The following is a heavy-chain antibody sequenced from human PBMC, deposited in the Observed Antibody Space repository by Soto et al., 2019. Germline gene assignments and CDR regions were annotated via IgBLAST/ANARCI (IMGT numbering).Heavy chain of an antibody. Sequence: QVQLVQSGAEVKKPGASVKVSCKASGYTFTSYAMHWVRQAPGQRLEWMGWINAGNGNTKYSQKFQGRVTITRDTSASTAYMELSRLRSEDTAVYYCARGGYDYYYYYYMDVWGKGTTVTVSS. CDR3: ARGGYDYYYYYYMDV. J-gene: IGHJ6*03. CDR2: INAGNGNT. D-gene: IGHD6-25*01. CDR1: GYTFTSYA. V-gene: IGHV1-3*01.